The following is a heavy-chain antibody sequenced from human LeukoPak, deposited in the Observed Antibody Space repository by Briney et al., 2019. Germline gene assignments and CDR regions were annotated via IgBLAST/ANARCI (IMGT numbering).Heavy chain of an antibody. J-gene: IGHJ4*02. CDR3: ARPRNYCSGGSCYPYYFDY. D-gene: IGHD2-15*01. CDR2: ISAYNGNT. V-gene: IGHV1-18*01. CDR1: GYTFTSYG. Sequence: GASVKVSCKASGYTFTSYGISWVRQAPGRGLEWMGWISAYNGNTNYAQKLQGRVTMTTDTSTSTAYMELRSLRSDDTAVYYCARPRNYCSGGSCYPYYFDYWGQGTLVTVSS.